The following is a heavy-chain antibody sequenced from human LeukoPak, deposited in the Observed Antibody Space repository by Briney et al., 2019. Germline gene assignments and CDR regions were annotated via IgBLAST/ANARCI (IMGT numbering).Heavy chain of an antibody. CDR3: ARRVGSSVSPFDY. Sequence: PGGSLRLSCAASGFTFSSYSMNWVRQAPGKGLEWVSSISSSSSYIYYADSVKGRFTISRDNAKNSLYLQMNSLRAEDTAVYYCARRVGSSVSPFDYWGQGTLVTVSS. CDR2: ISSSSSYI. CDR1: GFTFSSYS. J-gene: IGHJ4*02. D-gene: IGHD3-10*01. V-gene: IGHV3-21*01.